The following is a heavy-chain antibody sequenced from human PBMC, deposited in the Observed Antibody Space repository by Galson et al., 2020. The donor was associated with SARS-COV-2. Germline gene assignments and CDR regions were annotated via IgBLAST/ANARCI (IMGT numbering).Heavy chain of an antibody. Sequence: TGGSLRLSCAASGFTFSNAWMSWVRQAPGKGLEWVGRIKSKTNGETTDYAAPLKGRFTISRDDSKNTLYLQMNSLKTEDTAMYYYMWDHLDAFDFWGQGTMVTVSS. CDR2: IKSKTNGETT. V-gene: IGHV3-15*01. J-gene: IGHJ3*01. D-gene: IGHD1-26*01. CDR1: GFTFSNAW. CDR3: MWDHLDAFDF.